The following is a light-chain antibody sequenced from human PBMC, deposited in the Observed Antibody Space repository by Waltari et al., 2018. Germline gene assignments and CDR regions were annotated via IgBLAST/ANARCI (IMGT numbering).Light chain of an antibody. Sequence: DVVMTQSQLSLPVTLGQTASIPCRSSQGLVSSDGDTLLNWFQQRPGQSPRRLIYLVSRRDSGVPDRFSGSGSGTNFTLKISRLEAEDVGLYYCMQGKHWPWTFGQGTRVEI. J-gene: IGKJ1*01. V-gene: IGKV2-30*01. CDR3: MQGKHWPWT. CDR1: QGLVSSDGDTL. CDR2: LVS.